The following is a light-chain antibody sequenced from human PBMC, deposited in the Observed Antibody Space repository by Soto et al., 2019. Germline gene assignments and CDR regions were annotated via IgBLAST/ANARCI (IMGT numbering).Light chain of an antibody. Sequence: QSALTQPRSVSGSPRQSVTISCTGTSSDVGGYNFVSWYQQHPGKAPTLMIYDVSKRPSGVPDRFSGSKSGNTASLTISGLQAEDEADYYCCSYAGSYTLLFGGGTKLTVL. CDR2: DVS. CDR1: SSDVGGYNF. V-gene: IGLV2-11*01. J-gene: IGLJ2*01. CDR3: CSYAGSYTLL.